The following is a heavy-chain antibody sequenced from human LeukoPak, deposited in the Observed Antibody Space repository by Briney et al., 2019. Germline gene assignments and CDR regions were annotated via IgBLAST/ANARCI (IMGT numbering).Heavy chain of an antibody. CDR3: TRGRRKAGMDV. CDR1: GFTFSSYG. Sequence: GSLRLSCAASGFTFSSYGMHWVRQAPGKGLVWVSRIASDGSSTSYADSVKGRFTISRDNAKNTLYVQMNSLRAEDTAVYYCTRGRRKAGMDVWGQGTTVTVSS. CDR2: IASDGSST. J-gene: IGHJ6*02. V-gene: IGHV3-74*01.